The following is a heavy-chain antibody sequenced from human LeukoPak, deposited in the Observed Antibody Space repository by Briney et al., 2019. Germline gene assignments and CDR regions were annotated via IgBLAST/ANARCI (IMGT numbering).Heavy chain of an antibody. Sequence: GGSLRLSCEASGFSFSSYGLHWVRQAPGKGPEWVAFIRYDGTNKYYADSVKGRFTISRDNSKNTLYLQMNSLRAEDTAVYYCARRAGAYSHPYDYWGQGTLVTVSS. CDR2: IRYDGTNK. CDR1: GFSFSSYG. J-gene: IGHJ4*02. D-gene: IGHD4/OR15-4a*01. CDR3: ARRAGAYSHPYDY. V-gene: IGHV3-30*02.